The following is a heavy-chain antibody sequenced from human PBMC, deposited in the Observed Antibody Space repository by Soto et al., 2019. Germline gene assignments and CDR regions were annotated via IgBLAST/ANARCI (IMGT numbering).Heavy chain of an antibody. D-gene: IGHD6-13*01. CDR3: ASLGLAAADDYYYYYMDV. CDR2: IYYSGST. V-gene: IGHV4-59*08. Sequence: SETLSLTCTVSGGSISSYYWSWIRQPPGKGLEWIGYIYYSGSTNYNPSLKSRVTISVDTSKNQFSLKLSSVTAADTAVYYCASLGLAAADDYYYYYMDVWGKGTTVTVSS. CDR1: GGSISSYY. J-gene: IGHJ6*03.